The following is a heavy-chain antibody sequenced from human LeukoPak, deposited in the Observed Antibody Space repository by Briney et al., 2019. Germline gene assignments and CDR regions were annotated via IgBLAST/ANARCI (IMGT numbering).Heavy chain of an antibody. Sequence: SETLSLTCAVYGGSFSGYYWSWIRQPPGKGLEWIGEINHSGSTNYNPSLRSRVTISVDTSKNQFSLKLSSATAADTAVYYCARLGLMDVWGKGTTVSVSS. V-gene: IGHV4-34*01. J-gene: IGHJ6*03. CDR1: GGSFSGYY. CDR2: INHSGST. CDR3: ARLGLMDV.